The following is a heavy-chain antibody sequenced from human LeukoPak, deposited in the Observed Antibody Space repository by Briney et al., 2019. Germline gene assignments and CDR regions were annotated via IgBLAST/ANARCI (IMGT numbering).Heavy chain of an antibody. J-gene: IGHJ2*01. Sequence: SETLSLTCTVSGGSISSSSYYWGWIRQPPGKGLEWIGNIYYSGSTYYNPSLKSRVTISVDTSKNQFSLKLSSVTAADTAVYYCARQGGGFWYFDLWGRGTLVTVSS. CDR3: ARQGGGFWYFDL. D-gene: IGHD6-25*01. V-gene: IGHV4-39*01. CDR2: IYYSGST. CDR1: GGSISSSSYY.